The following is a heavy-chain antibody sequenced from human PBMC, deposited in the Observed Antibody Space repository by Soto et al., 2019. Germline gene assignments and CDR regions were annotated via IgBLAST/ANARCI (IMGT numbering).Heavy chain of an antibody. CDR1: GYTFTSYG. CDR2: ISAYNGNT. J-gene: IGHJ3*02. D-gene: IGHD5-18*01. V-gene: IGHV1-18*01. CDR3: ARDHPSAGYSYGSPYDAFDI. Sequence: VASVKVSCKASGYTFTSYGISWVRQAPGQGLEWMGWISAYNGNTNYAQKLQGRVTMTTDTSTSTAYMELRSLRSDDTAVYYCARDHPSAGYSYGSPYDAFDIWGQGTMVTVSS.